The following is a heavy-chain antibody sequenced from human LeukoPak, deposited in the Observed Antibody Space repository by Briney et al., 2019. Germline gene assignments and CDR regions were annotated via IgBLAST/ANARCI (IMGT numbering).Heavy chain of an antibody. V-gene: IGHV4-39*01. Sequence: SETLSLTCTVSGGSISSSSYYWGWIRQPPGKGLEWIGSIYYSGSTYYNPSLKSRVTISVDTSKNQFSLKLSSVTAADTAVYYCASFPTYYGSGSYPWGQGTLVTVSS. CDR3: ASFPTYYGSGSYP. CDR2: IYYSGST. CDR1: GGSISSSSYY. J-gene: IGHJ4*02. D-gene: IGHD3-10*01.